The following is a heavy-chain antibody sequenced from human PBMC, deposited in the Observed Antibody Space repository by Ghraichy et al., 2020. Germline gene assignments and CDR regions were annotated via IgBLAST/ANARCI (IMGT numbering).Heavy chain of an antibody. J-gene: IGHJ6*02. CDR1: GGSISSYY. CDR3: ARSWVGYSSSWYRSISYYYGMDV. Sequence: SQTLSLTCTVSGGSISSYYWSWIRQPPGKGLEWIGYIYYSGSTNYNPSLKSRVTISVDTSKNQFSLKLSSVTAADTAVYYCARSWVGYSSSWYRSISYYYGMDVWGQGTTVTVSS. V-gene: IGHV4-59*01. CDR2: IYYSGST. D-gene: IGHD6-13*01.